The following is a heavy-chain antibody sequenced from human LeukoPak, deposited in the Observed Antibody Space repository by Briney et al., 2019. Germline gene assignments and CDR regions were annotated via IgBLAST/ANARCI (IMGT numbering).Heavy chain of an antibody. V-gene: IGHV3-33*01. Sequence: GKSLRLSCAASGLTFRNYGMHWVRQAPGKGLEWVAVIWYDGSNKYYADSVKGRLTISRDNSKDTLYLQMNSLRAEDTAVYYCATDRNSGKYYDYWGQGTLVTVSS. CDR3: ATDRNSGKYYDY. CDR2: IWYDGSNK. D-gene: IGHD1-26*01. J-gene: IGHJ4*02. CDR1: GLTFRNYG.